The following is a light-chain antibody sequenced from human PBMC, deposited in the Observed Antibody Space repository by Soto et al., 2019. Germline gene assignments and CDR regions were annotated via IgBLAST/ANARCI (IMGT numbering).Light chain of an antibody. J-gene: IGKJ1*01. CDR2: QVS. V-gene: IGKV2-30*01. CDR3: MQGTHGPKT. Sequence: VVMTQSPLSLTVTVGQPASISCRSSQSLGYSDGNTYLSWFQQGPGQTPRRLIYQVSKRDSGVTNKSSGRGSGTDFAMKINRVEADDVGIYYCMQGTHGPKTFGQGTKVEIK. CDR1: QSLGYSDGNTY.